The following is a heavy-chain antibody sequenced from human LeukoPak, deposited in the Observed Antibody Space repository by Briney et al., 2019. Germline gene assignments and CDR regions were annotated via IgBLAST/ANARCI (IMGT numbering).Heavy chain of an antibody. D-gene: IGHD4-17*01. V-gene: IGHV4-34*01. J-gene: IGHJ4*02. CDR3: AIFPSRTYGDYGGKYYFDY. CDR2: IYYSGST. Sequence: TSETLSLTCAVYGGSFSGYFWSWIRQPPGKGLEWIGSIYYSGSTYYNPSLKSRVTISVDTSKNQFSLKLSSVTAADTAVYYCAIFPSRTYGDYGGKYYFDYWGQGTLVTVSS. CDR1: GGSFSGYF.